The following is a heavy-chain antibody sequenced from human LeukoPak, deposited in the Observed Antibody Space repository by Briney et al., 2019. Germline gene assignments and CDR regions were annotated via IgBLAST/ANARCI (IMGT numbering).Heavy chain of an antibody. Sequence: PGGSLTLSCAAYGFTVSSNYMSWVRQAPGKGLEWVSVIYSSGSTYYADSVKGRFTISRDNSKNTLYLQMNSLRAEDTAVHYCASSTDPYGMDVWGQGTTVTVSS. V-gene: IGHV3-66*01. CDR3: ASSTDPYGMDV. CDR2: IYSSGST. D-gene: IGHD3-3*02. J-gene: IGHJ6*02. CDR1: GFTVSSNY.